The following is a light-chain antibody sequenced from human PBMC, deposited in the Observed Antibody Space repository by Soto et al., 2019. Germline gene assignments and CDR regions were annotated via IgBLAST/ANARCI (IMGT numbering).Light chain of an antibody. CDR3: QQSYKTPIT. V-gene: IGKV1-39*01. J-gene: IGKJ5*01. Sequence: DIQMTQSPSSLSASVGDRVTITCRASQRVSNYLNWYQQKPGKAPKLLIYGTSSLQSGVPSRFSGSGSGTDFTLTISSLQPEDFATYYCQQSYKTPITFGQGTRLEIK. CDR2: GTS. CDR1: QRVSNY.